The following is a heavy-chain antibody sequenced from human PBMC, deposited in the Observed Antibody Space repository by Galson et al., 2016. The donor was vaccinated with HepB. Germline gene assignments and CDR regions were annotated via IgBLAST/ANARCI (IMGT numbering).Heavy chain of an antibody. V-gene: IGHV3-23*01. J-gene: IGHJ4*02. CDR2: ISYTGLSS. CDR3: VKDRGYGPYGDFCYFDS. D-gene: IGHD2-21*02. Sequence: SLRLSCAASGFTFGDFAMTWVRQVPGKRLEWVSAISYTGLSSDYADSVKGRFTISRDNSKNILYLQMNSLRAEDTAIYYCVKDRGYGPYGDFCYFDSWGKGTLVTVSS. CDR1: GFTFGDFA.